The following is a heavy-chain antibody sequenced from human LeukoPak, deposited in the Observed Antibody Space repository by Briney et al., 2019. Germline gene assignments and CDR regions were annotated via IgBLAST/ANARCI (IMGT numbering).Heavy chain of an antibody. CDR1: GYSISSGYY. CDR2: IYHSGST. D-gene: IGHD4-17*01. J-gene: IGHJ4*02. CDR3: ARVLASVFDY. V-gene: IGHV4-38-2*02. Sequence: SETLSLTCTVSGYSISSGYYWGWIRQPPGKGLEWIGSIYHSGSTYYNPSLKSRVTISVDTSKNQFSLKLSSVTAADTAVYYCARVLASVFDYWGQGTLVTVSS.